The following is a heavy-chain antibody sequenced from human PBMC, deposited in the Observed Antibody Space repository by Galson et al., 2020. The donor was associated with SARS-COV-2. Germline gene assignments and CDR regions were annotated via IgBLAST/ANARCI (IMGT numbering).Heavy chain of an antibody. D-gene: IGHD3-22*01. CDR1: GFTFSNYV. Sequence: GESLKISCAASGFTFSNYVMSWVRQAPGKGLEWVSSISDSDGITYYADSVKGRFTISRDNSKNTLHLQMNSLRAEDTALYYCAKDRPYYYDSRGSYISAFDMWGQGTVVTVSS. V-gene: IGHV3-23*01. CDR3: AKDRPYYYDSRGSYISAFDM. J-gene: IGHJ3*02. CDR2: ISDSDGIT.